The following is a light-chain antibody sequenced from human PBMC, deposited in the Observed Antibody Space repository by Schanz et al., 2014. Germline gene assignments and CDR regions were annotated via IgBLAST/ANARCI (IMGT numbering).Light chain of an antibody. J-gene: IGKJ1*01. V-gene: IGKV1-5*01. Sequence: DIQMTQSPSTLPASVGDRVTLTCRASQSISSWLAWYQQKPGKAPKLLIYDASSLESGVPSRFSGSGSGTEFSLTISSLQAEDVAVYYCHQYYTTPGTFGQGTKVEIK. CDR1: QSISSW. CDR2: DAS. CDR3: HQYYTTPGT.